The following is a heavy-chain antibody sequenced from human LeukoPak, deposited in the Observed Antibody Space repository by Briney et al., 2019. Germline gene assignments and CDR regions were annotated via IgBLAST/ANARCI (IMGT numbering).Heavy chain of an antibody. CDR1: GYTFTIYG. CDR2: ISAYNGNT. Sequence: GSSVTVSFKASGYTFTIYGISWVRQAPGQGLEWMGWISAYNGNTNYAQKLQGRVTMTTDTSTSTAYMELRSLRSDDTAVYYCARLSSSSVWFDPWGQGTLVTVSS. CDR3: ARLSSSSVWFDP. D-gene: IGHD6-6*01. J-gene: IGHJ5*02. V-gene: IGHV1-18*01.